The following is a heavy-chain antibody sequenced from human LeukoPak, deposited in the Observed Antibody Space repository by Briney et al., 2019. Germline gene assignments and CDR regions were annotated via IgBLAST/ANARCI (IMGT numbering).Heavy chain of an antibody. V-gene: IGHV3-53*05. CDR2: IYGDGST. Sequence: GGSLRLSCAASGFPVSSNCMTWVRQAPGKGLEWVSLIYGDGSTYYADSVKGRFTISRDNSKNTLYRQMNSLRAEDTAVYYCAKEGVSGDFWSGYYPYYYYYYGMDVWGQGTTVTVSS. CDR1: GFPVSSNC. J-gene: IGHJ6*02. D-gene: IGHD3-3*01. CDR3: AKEGVSGDFWSGYYPYYYYYYGMDV.